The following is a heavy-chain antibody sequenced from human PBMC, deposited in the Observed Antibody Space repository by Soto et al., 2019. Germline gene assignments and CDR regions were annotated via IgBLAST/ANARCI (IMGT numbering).Heavy chain of an antibody. CDR3: ARRFAGYYGLDV. CDR2: ISSSGSNI. V-gene: IGHV3-48*02. CDR1: GFTFSSYR. Sequence: PGESLKISCAASGFTFSSYRVNWVRQAPGKGLEWVSYISSSGSNIFYADSVKGRFTISRDNAKNSLYLQMNSLRDEDTAVYYCARRFAGYYGLDVWGQGTTVTVSS. J-gene: IGHJ6*02.